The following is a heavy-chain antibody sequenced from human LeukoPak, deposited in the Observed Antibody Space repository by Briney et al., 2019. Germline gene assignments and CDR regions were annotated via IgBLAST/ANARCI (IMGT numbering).Heavy chain of an antibody. V-gene: IGHV3-23*01. CDR1: GFTFSSYA. D-gene: IGHD6-19*01. CDR2: ISGSGGST. J-gene: IGHJ5*02. Sequence: GGSLRLSCAASGFTFSSYAMSWVRQAPGKGLEGVSAISGSGGSTYYADSVKGRFTISRDNSKNTLYLQMTSLRAEDTAVYYCANHFGQWPMRSWFDPWGQGTLVTVSS. CDR3: ANHFGQWPMRSWFDP.